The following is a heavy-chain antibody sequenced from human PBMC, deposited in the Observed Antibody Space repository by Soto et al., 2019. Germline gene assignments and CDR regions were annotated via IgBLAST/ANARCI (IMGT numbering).Heavy chain of an antibody. CDR3: ARTDGYNSFDY. D-gene: IGHD5-12*01. CDR1: QYTFTSYY. Sequence: ASVKVSCKASQYTFTSYYMHWVRQAPGLGLEWMGIINPTGGSTTYAQNFQGRVTMTRDTSTRTVYMELRSLRSDDTAVYYCARTDGYNSFDYWCQGTLVTVSS. V-gene: IGHV1-46*01. J-gene: IGHJ4*02. CDR2: INPTGGST.